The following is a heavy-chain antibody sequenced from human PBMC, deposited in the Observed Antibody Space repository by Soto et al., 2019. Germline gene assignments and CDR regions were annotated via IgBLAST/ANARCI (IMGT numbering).Heavy chain of an antibody. V-gene: IGHV3-74*01. D-gene: IGHD2-15*01. CDR2: INYNGRGV. J-gene: IGHJ4*01. Sequence: PGGSLRLSCVVSGLNITTYWRHWVRQAPGKGLVWVARINYNGRGVDYADSVQGRFTMSRDNDQNTVYLHMNRLGPEATAVYYCASDLFQRRYCSGGSCYPLASEYWGHGTRVTVSS. CDR1: GLNITTYW. CDR3: ASDLFQRRYCSGGSCYPLASEY.